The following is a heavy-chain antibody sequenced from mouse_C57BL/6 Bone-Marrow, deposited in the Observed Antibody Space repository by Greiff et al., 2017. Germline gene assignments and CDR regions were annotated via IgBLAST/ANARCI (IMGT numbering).Heavy chain of an antibody. CDR1: GFTFSDYG. V-gene: IGHV5-17*01. Sequence: EVQRVESGGGLVKPGGSLKLSCAASGFTFSDYGMHWVRQAPEKGLEWVAYISSGSSTIYYADTVKGRFTISRDNAKNTLFLQMTSLRSEDTAMYYCARTYYYGSSYAMDYWGQGTSVTVSS. J-gene: IGHJ4*01. D-gene: IGHD1-1*01. CDR3: ARTYYYGSSYAMDY. CDR2: ISSGSSTI.